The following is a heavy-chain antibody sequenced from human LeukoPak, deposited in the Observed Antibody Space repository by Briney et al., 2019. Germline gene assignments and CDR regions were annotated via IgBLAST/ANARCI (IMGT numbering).Heavy chain of an antibody. D-gene: IGHD5-18*01. CDR2: IYYSGST. V-gene: IGHV4-59*01. CDR1: GGSISSYY. J-gene: IGHJ4*02. Sequence: PSETLSLTCTVSGGSISSYYWSCIRQPPGKGLEWIGYIYYSGSTNYNPSLKSRVTISVDTSKNQFSLKLSSVTAADTAVYYCARTRGYTDFDYWGQGTLVTVSS. CDR3: ARTRGYTDFDY.